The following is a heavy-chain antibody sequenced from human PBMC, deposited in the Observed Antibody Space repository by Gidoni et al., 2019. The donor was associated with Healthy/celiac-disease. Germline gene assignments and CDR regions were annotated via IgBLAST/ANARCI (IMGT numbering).Heavy chain of an antibody. V-gene: IGHV3-21*01. J-gene: IGHJ6*04. CDR1: GFTFSSYS. CDR3: ARDITNYGSGSWGV. D-gene: IGHD3-10*01. Sequence: EVQLVESGGGLVKPGGSLRLSCAASGFTFSSYSMNWVRQAPGKGLEWVSSISSSSSYIYYADSVKGRFTISRDNAKNSLYLQMNSLRAEDTAVYYCARDITNYGSGSWGVWGKGTTVTVSS. CDR2: ISSSSSYI.